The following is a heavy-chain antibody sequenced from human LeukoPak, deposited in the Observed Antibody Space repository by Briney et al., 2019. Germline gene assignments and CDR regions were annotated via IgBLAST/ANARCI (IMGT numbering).Heavy chain of an antibody. CDR3: AKDSINYDSSGYYYFDY. J-gene: IGHJ4*02. V-gene: IGHV3-30*18. CDR1: GFTFSSYG. Sequence: GRSLRLSCAASGFTFSSYGMHWVRQAPGKGLEWVAVISYDGSNKYYADSVKGRFTISRDNSKNTLYLQMNSLRAEDTAVYYCAKDSINYDSSGYYYFDYWGQGTLVTVSS. D-gene: IGHD3-22*01. CDR2: ISYDGSNK.